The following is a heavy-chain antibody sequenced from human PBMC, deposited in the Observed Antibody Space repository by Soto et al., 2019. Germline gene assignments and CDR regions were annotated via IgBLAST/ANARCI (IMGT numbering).Heavy chain of an antibody. CDR3: ARERYSGSYYGVDY. V-gene: IGHV4-34*01. J-gene: IGHJ4*02. CDR1: GGSFSGYY. Sequence: SETLSLTCAVYGGSFSGYYWSWIRQPPGKGLEWIGEINHSGSTNYNPSLKSRVTISVDTSKNQFSLKLSSVTAADTAVYYCARERYSGSYYGVDYWGQGTLVTVSS. CDR2: INHSGST. D-gene: IGHD1-26*01.